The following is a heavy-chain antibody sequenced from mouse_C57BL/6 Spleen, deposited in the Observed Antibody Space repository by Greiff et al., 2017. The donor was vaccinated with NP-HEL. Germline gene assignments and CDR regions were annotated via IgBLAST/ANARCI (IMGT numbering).Heavy chain of an antibody. CDR1: GYTFTSYW. CDR3: ARYGDYGN. V-gene: IGHV1-59*01. D-gene: IGHD2-1*01. J-gene: IGHJ2*01. Sequence: QVQLQQPGAELVRPGTSVKLSCKASGYTFTSYWMHWVKQRPGQGLEWIGVIDPSDSYTNYNQKFKGKATLTVDTSSSTAYMQLSSLTSEDSAVYYCARYGDYGNWSQGTTLTVSS. CDR2: IDPSDSYT.